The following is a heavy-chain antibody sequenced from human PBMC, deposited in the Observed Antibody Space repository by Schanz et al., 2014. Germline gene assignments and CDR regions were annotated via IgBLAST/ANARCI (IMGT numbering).Heavy chain of an antibody. CDR1: GFTFSSYA. J-gene: IGHJ6*02. V-gene: IGHV3-30-3*01. CDR3: AKGMGYCSGGTCYDYYYYGLDV. Sequence: QVQLLQFGGGVVQPGRSLRLSCAASGFTFSSYAMHWVRQAPGKGLEWVAVISNDGSIKYYADSVKGRFTISRDNSENTLYLQMNSLSADDTAVFYCAKGMGYCSGGTCYDYYYYGLDVWGQGTTVTVSS. D-gene: IGHD2-15*01. CDR2: ISNDGSIK.